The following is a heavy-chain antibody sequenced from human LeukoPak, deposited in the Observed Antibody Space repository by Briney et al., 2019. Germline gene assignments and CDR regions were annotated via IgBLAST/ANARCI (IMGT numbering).Heavy chain of an antibody. CDR3: ARLGCLGIVGATISDQ. V-gene: IGHV4-39*01. J-gene: IGHJ4*02. CDR1: GGSISSSSYY. Sequence: PWETLSLTCTVSGGSISSSSYYWGCHRPPQGKGGEGIGTIYYSRNTYYNPSIKSRVAISLDTSKNQFSLNLSSATAADTAVYYCARLGCLGIVGATISDQWGQGTLVTVSS. CDR2: IYYSRNT. D-gene: IGHD1-26*01.